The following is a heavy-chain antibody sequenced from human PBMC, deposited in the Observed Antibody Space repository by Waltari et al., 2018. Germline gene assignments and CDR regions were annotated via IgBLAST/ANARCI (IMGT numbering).Heavy chain of an antibody. CDR2: LSGSGGST. D-gene: IGHD2-21*01. J-gene: IGHJ6*03. CDR1: GVTCSSFA. Sequence: EVQLVAAGGGLVLPGGSLRRSCGASGVTCSSFAMRWVRNAAGKGMGWFLSLSGSGGSTYYGDSVKGRFTISRDNSKNTLYLKMNSLRAEDQAVYYCVKGPHCGGDCYYYYYMDVWGKGTTVTVSS. V-gene: IGHV3-23*04. CDR3: VKGPHCGGDCYYYYYMDV.